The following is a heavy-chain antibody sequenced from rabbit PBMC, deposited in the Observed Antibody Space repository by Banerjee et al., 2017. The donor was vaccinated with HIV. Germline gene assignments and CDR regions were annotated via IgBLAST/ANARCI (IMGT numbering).Heavy chain of an antibody. J-gene: IGHJ4*01. CDR2: IYTSSGST. CDR1: GFSFSNNYV. CDR3: ARLGWIGVEFNL. D-gene: IGHD4-1*01. V-gene: IGHV1S45*01. Sequence: QEQLEESGGDLVKPGASLTLTCTASGFSFSNNYVMCWVRQAPGKGLEWIACIYTSSGSTYYASWAKGRFTISKTSSTTVTLQMTSLTAADTATYFCARLGWIGVEFNLWGPGTLVTVS.